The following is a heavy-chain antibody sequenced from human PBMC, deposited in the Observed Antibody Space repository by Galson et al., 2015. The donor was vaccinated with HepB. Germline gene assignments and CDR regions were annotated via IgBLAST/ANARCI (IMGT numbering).Heavy chain of an antibody. V-gene: IGHV1-24*01. J-gene: IGHJ6*02. CDR2: FDPEDGET. Sequence: SVKVSCKVSGYTLTELSLHWVRQSPGKGLEWMGGFDPEDGETIYAQTFQGRVTLTEDTSTDTAYMEVSSLRSEDTAVYYCATFGSRSHRNVRPHYYYGMDVWGQGTTVTVSS. CDR1: GYTLTELS. D-gene: IGHD3-10*01. CDR3: ATFGSRSHRNVRPHYYYGMDV.